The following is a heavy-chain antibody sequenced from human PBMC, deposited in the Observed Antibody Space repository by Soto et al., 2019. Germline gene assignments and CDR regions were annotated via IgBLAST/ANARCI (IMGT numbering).Heavy chain of an antibody. CDR1: GGSISSYY. CDR3: ARRIGSDGMDV. J-gene: IGHJ6*02. V-gene: IGHV4-59*13. CDR2: IYYSGST. D-gene: IGHD1-26*01. Sequence: SETLSLTCTVSGGSISSYYWSWIRRPPGKGLEWIGYIYYSGSTNYNPSLKSRVTISVDTSKNQFSLKLSSVTAADTAVYYRARRIGSDGMDVWGQGTTVTVSS.